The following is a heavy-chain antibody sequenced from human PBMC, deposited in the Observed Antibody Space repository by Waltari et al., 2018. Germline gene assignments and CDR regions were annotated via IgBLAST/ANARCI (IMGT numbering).Heavy chain of an antibody. Sequence: QVQLQQWGAGLLKPSETLSLTCAVFGGSFSAYHWSWIRQSPGKGLEWIGEINPRGSAIYNPALKSRVTISLDTSKRQGSLRLGSVTAADTAVYFCARGTGGSSTYYFAGMDVWGQGTTVTVSS. CDR1: GGSFSAYH. V-gene: IGHV4-34*01. D-gene: IGHD3-22*01. CDR2: INPRGSA. J-gene: IGHJ6*02. CDR3: ARGTGGSSTYYFAGMDV.